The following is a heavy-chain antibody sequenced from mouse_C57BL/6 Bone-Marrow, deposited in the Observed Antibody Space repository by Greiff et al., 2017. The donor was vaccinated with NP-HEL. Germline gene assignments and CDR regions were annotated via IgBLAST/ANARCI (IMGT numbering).Heavy chain of an antibody. J-gene: IGHJ2*01. CDR2: IDPENGDT. V-gene: IGHV14-4*01. CDR3: TTVFRFDY. Sequence: VQLKESGAELVRPGASVKLSCTASGFNIKDDYMHWVKQRPEQGLEWIGWIDPENGDTEYASKFQGKATITADTSSNTAYLQLSSLTSEDTAVYYCTTVFRFDYWGQGTTLTVSS. CDR1: GFNIKDDY.